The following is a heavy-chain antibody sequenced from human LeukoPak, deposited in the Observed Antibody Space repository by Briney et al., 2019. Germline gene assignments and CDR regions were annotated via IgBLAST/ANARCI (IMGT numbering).Heavy chain of an antibody. Sequence: GGSLRLSCVASKFNFAMSWVRQTAGKGLEWVSAISGSGDSTFYRDSVKGRFTISRDNSKNTLYLQMNSLRVEDTALYYCAKGHFASPSFFDYWGPGTLVTVSS. D-gene: IGHD6-6*01. CDR2: ISGSGDST. J-gene: IGHJ4*02. CDR3: AKGHFASPSFFDY. V-gene: IGHV3-23*02. CDR1: KFNFA.